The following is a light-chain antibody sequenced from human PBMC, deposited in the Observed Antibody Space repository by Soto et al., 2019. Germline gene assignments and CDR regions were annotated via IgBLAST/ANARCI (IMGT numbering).Light chain of an antibody. CDR3: QQYGSSLLP. CDR1: QSVSSSY. Sequence: EIVLTQSPGTLSLSPGERATLSCRASQSVSSSYLAWYQQKPGQAPRLLIYGASSRATGIPDRFSGSGSGKDFTLTISRLEPDDFAVYYCQQYGSSLLPFGGGTKVEIK. V-gene: IGKV3-20*01. J-gene: IGKJ4*01. CDR2: GAS.